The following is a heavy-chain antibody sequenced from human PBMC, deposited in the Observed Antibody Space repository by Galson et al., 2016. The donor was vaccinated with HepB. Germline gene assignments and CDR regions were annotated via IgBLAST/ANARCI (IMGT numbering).Heavy chain of an antibody. CDR3: ARGGLYDIVFEAAFDV. CDR1: GFSFSSYG. J-gene: IGHJ3*01. D-gene: IGHD3-9*01. CDR2: ISYDGTSK. V-gene: IGHV3-30*03. Sequence: SLRLSCAASGFSFSSYGMHWVRQAPGKGLEWVAVISYDGTSKYYADSVKGRFTIHRDNSKNTLYLQMNSLRAEDTAVYYCARGGLYDIVFEAAFDVWGQGTMVTVSS.